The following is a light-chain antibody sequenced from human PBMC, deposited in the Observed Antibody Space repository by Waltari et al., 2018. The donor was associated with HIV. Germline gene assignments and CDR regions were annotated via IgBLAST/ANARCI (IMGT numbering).Light chain of an antibody. J-gene: IGKJ2*01. V-gene: IGKV3-15*01. Sequence: DIVMTQSPAILSVSPGDRVTLSCRASQGVGSHLAWYQQKVGQAPRLLIYGAATRAAEIPVRCSGSGSGTDFTLTIDSLQSEDFATYYCQQYNIRPRGNTFGQGTKLQSK. CDR2: GAA. CDR3: QQYNIRPRGNT. CDR1: QGVGSH.